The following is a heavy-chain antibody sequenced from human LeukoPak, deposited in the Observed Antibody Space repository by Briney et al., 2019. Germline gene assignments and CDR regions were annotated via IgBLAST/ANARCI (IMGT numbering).Heavy chain of an antibody. J-gene: IGHJ4*02. CDR2: ISSSSNII. Sequence: GGSLRLSCAASGFTFSGYAMNWVRQAPRQGREWVSHIYISSSSNIISYADSVKGRFTISRDNAQNSLYLQMNGLRDEDTAVYYCVRDRAYSFDYWGQGILVTVSS. CDR1: GFTFSGYA. CDR3: VRDRAYSFDY. V-gene: IGHV3-48*02. D-gene: IGHD2-21*01.